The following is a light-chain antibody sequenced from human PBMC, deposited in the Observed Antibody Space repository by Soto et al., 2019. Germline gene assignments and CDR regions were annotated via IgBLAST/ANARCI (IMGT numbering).Light chain of an antibody. J-gene: IGLJ2*01. CDR3: QSYDSDFVV. Sequence: SYELTQPPSVSVSPGQTASITCSGDKLGEKDVCWYHQKPGQSPVLVIYSDSKRPSGIPERISGSNSGNTATLTISGTQAMDEADYYCQSYDSDFVVFGGGTKLTVL. V-gene: IGLV3-1*01. CDR1: KLGEKD. CDR2: SDS.